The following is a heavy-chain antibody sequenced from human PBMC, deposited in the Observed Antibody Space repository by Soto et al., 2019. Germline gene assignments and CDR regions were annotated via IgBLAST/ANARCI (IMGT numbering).Heavy chain of an antibody. CDR2: ISSSSSYI. D-gene: IGHD1-26*01. CDR1: GFTFSSYR. CDR3: ARDRVYWGFSDY. V-gene: IGHV3-21*01. J-gene: IGHJ4*02. Sequence: GGSLRLSCAASGFTFSSYRMNWVRQAPGKGLEWVSSISSSSSYIYYADSVKGRFTISRDNAKNSLYLQMNSLRAEDTAVYYCARDRVYWGFSDYWGQGTLVTVSS.